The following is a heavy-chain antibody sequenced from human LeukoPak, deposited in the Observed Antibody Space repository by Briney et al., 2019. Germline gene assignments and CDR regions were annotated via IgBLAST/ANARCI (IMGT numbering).Heavy chain of an antibody. V-gene: IGHV1-46*04. Sequence: ASVKVSCKASGYTFTGYYMHWVRQAPGQGLEWMGIINPSGGTTSYAQRLQGRVTMNRDTSTSTVYMGLSSLRSEDTAVYYCARGDYSSSFSSFDYWGQGTLVTVSS. D-gene: IGHD6-6*01. CDR3: ARGDYSSSFSSFDY. J-gene: IGHJ4*02. CDR1: GYTFTGYY. CDR2: INPSGGTT.